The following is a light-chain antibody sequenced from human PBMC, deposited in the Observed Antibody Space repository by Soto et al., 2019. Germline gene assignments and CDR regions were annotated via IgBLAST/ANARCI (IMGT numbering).Light chain of an antibody. CDR3: QQDYNFT. V-gene: IGKV3D-7*01. CDR2: GAS. J-gene: IGKJ3*01. Sequence: PGERVTLSCRASQSVSSSYLTWYQQKPGQAPRLLIYGASTRATGIPARFSGSGSGTDSTLTISSLQPEDFAVYYCQQDYNFTFGPGTKVDIK. CDR1: QSVSSSY.